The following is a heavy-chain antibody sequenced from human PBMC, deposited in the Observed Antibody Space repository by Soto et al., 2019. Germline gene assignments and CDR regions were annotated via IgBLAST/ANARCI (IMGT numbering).Heavy chain of an antibody. D-gene: IGHD1-26*01. CDR1: GLAISRGGSY. J-gene: IGHJ4*02. V-gene: IGHV4-31*03. CDR2: IYYTGET. CDR3: ARTVVGAQSQTGY. Sequence: TLSLTCTVSGLAISRGGSYWGWIRQLPGKGLEWIGYIYYTGETFFNPSLESRLTISTDMSKNQFSLKLTAVTAADTAIYYCARTVVGAQSQTGYWGQG.